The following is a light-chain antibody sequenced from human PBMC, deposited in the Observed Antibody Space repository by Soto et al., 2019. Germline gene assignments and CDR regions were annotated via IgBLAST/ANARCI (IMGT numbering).Light chain of an antibody. CDR3: QQRSNWST. Sequence: VLTNYTVPLVLSQGERATRSXSVSQSLSSYLTWYQQKTGQAPRXXVYXASNSATGIPAMFSGSGSGTNFTITIRHLAPEYWSVYYCQQRSNWSTFGQGTRLDI. J-gene: IGKJ5*01. CDR1: QSLSSY. CDR2: XAS. V-gene: IGKV3-11*01.